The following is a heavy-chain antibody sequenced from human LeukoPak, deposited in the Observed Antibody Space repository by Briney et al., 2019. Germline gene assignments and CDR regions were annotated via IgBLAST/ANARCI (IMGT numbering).Heavy chain of an antibody. CDR1: GYTFTSYD. CDR2: MNPNSGNT. D-gene: IGHD2-21*02. CDR3: ARGRYCGGDCYPRRFDP. J-gene: IGHJ5*02. Sequence: ASVKVSCKASGYTFTSYDINWVRQATGQGLEWMGWMNPNSGNTGYAQKFQGRVTMTRNTSINTPYMELSSLKSEDPALYYCARGRYCGGDCYPRRFDPWGQGTLVTVSS. V-gene: IGHV1-8*01.